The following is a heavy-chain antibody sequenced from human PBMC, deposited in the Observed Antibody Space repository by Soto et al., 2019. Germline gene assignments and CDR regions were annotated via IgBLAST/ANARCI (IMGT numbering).Heavy chain of an antibody. CDR1: GGSFSDDA. V-gene: IGHV1-69*01. Sequence: QVQLVQSGTDVRKPGSSVKVSCKSSGGSFSDDAISWVRQAPGQGLEWMGGFIPISGTAKYAQKFQGRFTITADESTSTAYMQLSSLRFEETAAYFCARHSPYSSQSHAFDIWGQGTMVIVSS. CDR3: ARHSPYSSQSHAFDI. D-gene: IGHD6-19*01. J-gene: IGHJ3*02. CDR2: FIPISGTA.